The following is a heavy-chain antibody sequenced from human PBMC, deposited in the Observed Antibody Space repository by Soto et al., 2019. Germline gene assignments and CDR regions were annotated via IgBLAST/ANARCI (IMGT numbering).Heavy chain of an antibody. V-gene: IGHV1-69*08. Sequence: QVQLVQSGAEVKKPGSSVKVSCKASGGTFSSYTISWVRQAPGQGLEWMGRIIPILGIANYAQKFQGRVTNTADKSTSTGYMELSSLRSEDTAVYYCARDTESGDSPDYWGQGTLVTVSS. CDR1: GGTFSSYT. CDR2: IIPILGIA. D-gene: IGHD2-21*02. CDR3: ARDTESGDSPDY. J-gene: IGHJ4*02.